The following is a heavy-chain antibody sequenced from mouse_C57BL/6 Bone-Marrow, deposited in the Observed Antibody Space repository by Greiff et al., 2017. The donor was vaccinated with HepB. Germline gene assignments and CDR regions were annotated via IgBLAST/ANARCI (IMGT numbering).Heavy chain of an antibody. D-gene: IGHD1-1*01. J-gene: IGHJ4*01. V-gene: IGHV1-69*01. CDR2: IDPSDSYT. Sequence: QVQLQQPGAELVMPGASVKLSCKASGYTFTSYWMHWVKQRPGQGLEWIGEIDPSDSYTNYNQKFKGKSTLTVDKSSSTAYMQLSSLTSEDSAVYYCARWALRSKDYWDQGTSVTVSS. CDR1: GYTFTSYW. CDR3: ARWALRSKDY.